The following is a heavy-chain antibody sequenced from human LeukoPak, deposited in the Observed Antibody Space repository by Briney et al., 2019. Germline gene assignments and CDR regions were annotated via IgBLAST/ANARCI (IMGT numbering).Heavy chain of an antibody. CDR3: ARHITMVRGVIKRPDWFFDL. J-gene: IGHJ2*01. CDR2: ISGSGGST. V-gene: IGHV3-23*01. Sequence: GGSLRLSCAASGFTFSSYAMSWVRQARGRWLEWVSGISGSGGSTYYADSVKGRFTISRDNSKNTLYLQMNSLRAEDTAVYYCARHITMVRGVIKRPDWFFDLWGRGTLVTVSS. CDR1: GFTFSSYA. D-gene: IGHD3-10*01.